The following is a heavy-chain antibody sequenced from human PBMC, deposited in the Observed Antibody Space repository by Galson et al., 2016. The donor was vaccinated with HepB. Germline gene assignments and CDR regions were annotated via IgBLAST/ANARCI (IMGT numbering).Heavy chain of an antibody. CDR3: ARGSHDSVMDV. D-gene: IGHD3-16*01. J-gene: IGHJ6*02. CDR2: IWYDGSNK. CDR1: GFTFSHFG. Sequence: SLRLSCAASGFTFSHFGMHWVRQAPGKGLEWVAFIWYDGSNKYYGDSVKGRFTISRDNSKNIQYLHMNSLRAEDKAVYYCARGSHDSVMDVWGQGTTVTVSS. V-gene: IGHV3-33*01.